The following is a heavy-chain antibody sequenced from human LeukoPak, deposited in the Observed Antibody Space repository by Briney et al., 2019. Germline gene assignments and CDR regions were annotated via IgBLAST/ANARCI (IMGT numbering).Heavy chain of an antibody. V-gene: IGHV4-59*01. CDR2: IYYSGST. CDR3: ARALRQQVVTGWCEP. CDR1: GDSINSNY. Sequence: SEPLSLTCTLSGDSINSNYWTWIRQPPGKGLEWIGYIYYSGSTNYNPSLKSRVTISVDTSKNQFSLRLTSVTAADTAVYYCARALRQQVVTGWCEPWGQGTLVTVSS. J-gene: IGHJ5*02. D-gene: IGHD6-13*01.